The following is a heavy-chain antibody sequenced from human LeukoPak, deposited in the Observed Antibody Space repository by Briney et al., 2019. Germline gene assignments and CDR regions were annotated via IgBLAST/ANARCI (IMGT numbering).Heavy chain of an antibody. CDR3: ARAVAGRGTYYFDY. V-gene: IGHV4-39*07. D-gene: IGHD6-19*01. CDR1: GGSISSSSYY. CDR2: IYYSGST. Sequence: SETLSLTCTVSGGSISSSSYYWGWIRQPPGKGLEWIGSIYYSGSTYYNPSLKSRVTISVDTSKNQFSLRLSSVTAADTAVYYCARAVAGRGTYYFDYWGQGILVTVFS. J-gene: IGHJ4*02.